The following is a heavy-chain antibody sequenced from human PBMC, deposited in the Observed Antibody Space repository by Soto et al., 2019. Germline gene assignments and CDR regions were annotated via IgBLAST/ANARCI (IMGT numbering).Heavy chain of an antibody. CDR1: GFTFSSYW. CDR2: INSDGSST. CDR3: ARGWVAAAGTSAGY. V-gene: IGHV3-74*01. J-gene: IGHJ4*02. D-gene: IGHD6-13*01. Sequence: PGESLKISCAASGFTFSSYWMHWVRQAPGKGLVLVSRINSDGSSTSYAGSVKGRFTISRDNVKNTLYLQMNSLRAEDTAVYYCARGWVAAAGTSAGYWGQGTLVTVSS.